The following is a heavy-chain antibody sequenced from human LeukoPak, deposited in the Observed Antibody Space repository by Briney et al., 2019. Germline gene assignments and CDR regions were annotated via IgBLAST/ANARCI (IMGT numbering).Heavy chain of an antibody. CDR1: GGSISSSSYY. Sequence: PSETLSLTCTVSGGSISSSSYYWGWIPQPPGKGLEWIGSIYYSGSTYYNPSLKSRVTISVDTSKNQFSLKLSSVTAADTAVYYCAREVRMAAAGIDYWGQGTLVTVSS. D-gene: IGHD6-13*01. J-gene: IGHJ4*02. CDR2: IYYSGST. CDR3: AREVRMAAAGIDY. V-gene: IGHV4-39*07.